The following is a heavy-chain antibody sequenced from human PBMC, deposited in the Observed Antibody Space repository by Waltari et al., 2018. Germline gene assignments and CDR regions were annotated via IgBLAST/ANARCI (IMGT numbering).Heavy chain of an antibody. V-gene: IGHV4-59*11. CDR2: IYYSGST. D-gene: IGHD3-16*01. CDR1: GGSIRSHY. J-gene: IGHJ4*02. CDR3: AAAWGLFGYFDY. Sequence: QVQLQESGPGLVKPSETLSLTCTVSGGSIRSHYWSWIRQPPGKGLEWIGYIYYSGSTNYNPSLKSRVTISVDTSKNQFSLKLSSVTAADTAVYYCAAAWGLFGYFDYWGQGTLVTVSS.